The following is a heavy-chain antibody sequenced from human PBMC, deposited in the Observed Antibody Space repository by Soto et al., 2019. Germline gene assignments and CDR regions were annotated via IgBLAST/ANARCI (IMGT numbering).Heavy chain of an antibody. CDR3: ARGAQYSPPSAR. CDR1: GYTFTSYA. D-gene: IGHD2-15*01. CDR2: INAGNGNT. V-gene: IGHV1-3*01. Sequence: ASVKVSCKASGYTFTSYAMHWVRQAPGQRLEWMGWINAGNGNTKYSQKFQGRVTITRDTSASTAYMELSSLRSEDTAVYYCARGAQYSPPSARWGQGTLVTVSS. J-gene: IGHJ4*02.